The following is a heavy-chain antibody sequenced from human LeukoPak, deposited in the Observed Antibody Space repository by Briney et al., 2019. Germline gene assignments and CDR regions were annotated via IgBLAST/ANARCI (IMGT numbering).Heavy chain of an antibody. V-gene: IGHV1-2*02. CDR1: GYSFTAFY. CDR2: IHPRRGDT. Sequence: ASVKVSCTTSGYSFTAFYIRWVRQAPGQGLEWMGWIHPRRGDTNYAQKFQGRVTMTRDTSISTAYMELSRLRSDDTAVYYCARLADCSSSSCRSFDYWGQGTLVTVSS. CDR3: ARLADCSSSSCRSFDY. D-gene: IGHD2-2*01. J-gene: IGHJ4*02.